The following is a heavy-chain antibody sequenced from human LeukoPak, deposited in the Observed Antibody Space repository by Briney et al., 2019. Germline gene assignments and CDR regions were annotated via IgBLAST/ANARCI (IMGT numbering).Heavy chain of an antibody. CDR1: GGSISSYY. D-gene: IGHD5-12*01. V-gene: IGHV4-59*01. Sequence: TSETLSLTCTVSGGSISSYYWSWIRQPPGKGLEWIGYIYYSGSTNYNPSLKSRVTISVDTSKNQFSLKLSSVTAADTAVYYCAREATTAFDYWGQGTLVTVSS. CDR2: IYYSGST. CDR3: AREATTAFDY. J-gene: IGHJ4*02.